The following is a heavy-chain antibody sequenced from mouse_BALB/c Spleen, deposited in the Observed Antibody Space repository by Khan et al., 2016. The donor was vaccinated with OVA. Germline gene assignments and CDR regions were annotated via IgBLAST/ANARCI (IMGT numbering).Heavy chain of an antibody. V-gene: IGHV1S135*01. CDR3: KRHGYVAWFTY. CDR1: GYSFTSYY. CDR2: IDPFSGGT. D-gene: IGHD2-2*01. Sequence: VQLKESGPELMKPGASVKISCKASGYSFTSYYIHWVMQSHGKSLEWIGYIDPFSGGTTYNQKFKGKATLTVDKSSSTAHIHLSNLTSEDSAVYYCKRHGYVAWFTYWGQGTLVTVSA. J-gene: IGHJ3*01.